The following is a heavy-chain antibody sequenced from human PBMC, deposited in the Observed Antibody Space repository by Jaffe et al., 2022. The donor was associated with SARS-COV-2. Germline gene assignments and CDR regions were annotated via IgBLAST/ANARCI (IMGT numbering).Heavy chain of an antibody. D-gene: IGHD4-17*01. CDR1: GGSISSSSYY. J-gene: IGHJ4*02. CDR2: IYYSGST. Sequence: QLQLQESGPGLVKPSETLSLTCTVSGGSISSSSYYWGWIRQPPGKGLEWIGSIYYSGSTYYNPSLKSRVTISVDTSKNQFSLKLSSVTAADTAVYYCARGEVYGDYYGYWGQGTLVTVSS. CDR3: ARGEVYGDYYGY. V-gene: IGHV4-39*01.